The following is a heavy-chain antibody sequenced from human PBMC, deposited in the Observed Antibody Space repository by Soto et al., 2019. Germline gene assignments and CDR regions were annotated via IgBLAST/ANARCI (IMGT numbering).Heavy chain of an antibody. V-gene: IGHV3-9*01. CDR3: VTLRYSADTGNFDY. Sequence: EVQLVESGGGLVQPGRSLRLSCATSGFTFNDYAMHWVRQAPGKGLEWVSGLSWNSGGIDYADSVKGRFTISRDNAKNSLYLQMNSLRVEDTALYYCVTLRYSADTGNFDYWGQGTLVTVSS. D-gene: IGHD5-12*01. J-gene: IGHJ4*02. CDR2: LSWNSGGI. CDR1: GFTFNDYA.